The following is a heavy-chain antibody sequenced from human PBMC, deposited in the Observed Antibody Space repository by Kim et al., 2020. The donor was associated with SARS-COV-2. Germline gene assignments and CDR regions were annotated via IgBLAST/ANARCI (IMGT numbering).Heavy chain of an antibody. CDR3: ARDLTAGWYGGY. J-gene: IGHJ4*02. Sequence: YYADSVKGRFTSSRDNAKNSLYLQMNSLRAEDTAVYYCARDLTAGWYGGYWGQGTLVTVSS. V-gene: IGHV3-21*01. D-gene: IGHD6-19*01.